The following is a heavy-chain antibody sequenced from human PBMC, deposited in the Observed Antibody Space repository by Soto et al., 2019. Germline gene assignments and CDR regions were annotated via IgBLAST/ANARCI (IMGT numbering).Heavy chain of an antibody. Sequence: PSETLSLTCAVYGGSFSGYYWSWIRQPPGKGLEWIGEINHSGSTNYNPSLKSRVTISVDTSKNQFSLKLSSVTAADTAVYYCARDRGVLITMVRGYRKNWFDPWGQGTLVTVSS. D-gene: IGHD3-10*01. CDR1: GGSFSGYY. V-gene: IGHV4-34*01. CDR3: ARDRGVLITMVRGYRKNWFDP. J-gene: IGHJ5*02. CDR2: INHSGST.